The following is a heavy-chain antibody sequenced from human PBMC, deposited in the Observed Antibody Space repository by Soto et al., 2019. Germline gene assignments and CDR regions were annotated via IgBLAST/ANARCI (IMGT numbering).Heavy chain of an antibody. J-gene: IGHJ3*02. Sequence: EVQLLESGGGLVQPGGSLRLSCVGSEFTFSSYAMNWVRQAPGEGPEWVSLISSSGGTTYYADSVKGRFSISRDNSKNTLYLQMNSLRVEDTAIYYCAKDIQGRGATTGDDAFDIWGQGTMVTVTS. V-gene: IGHV3-23*01. CDR1: EFTFSSYA. D-gene: IGHD1-1*01. CDR2: ISSSGGTT. CDR3: AKDIQGRGATTGDDAFDI.